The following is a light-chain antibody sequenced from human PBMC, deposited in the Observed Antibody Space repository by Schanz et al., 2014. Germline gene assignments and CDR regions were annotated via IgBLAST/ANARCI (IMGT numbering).Light chain of an antibody. CDR1: QTVSSNY. V-gene: IGKV3-20*01. CDR3: QQYNSYWG. Sequence: EIVLTQSPGTLSLSPGERATLSCRASQTVSSNYLAWYQQKPGQAPRLLIYGASSRATGIPDRFSGSGSGTEFTLTISSLQPDDFATYYCQQYNSYWGFGQGTKVEIK. CDR2: GAS. J-gene: IGKJ1*01.